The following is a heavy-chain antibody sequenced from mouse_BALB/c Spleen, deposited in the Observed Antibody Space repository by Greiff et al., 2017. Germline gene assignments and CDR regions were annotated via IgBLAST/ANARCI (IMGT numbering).Heavy chain of an antibody. CDR1: GYTFSSYW. CDR2: ILPGSGST. D-gene: IGHD2-4*01. V-gene: IGHV1-9*01. CDR3: EREIYSDYPYYAMDY. Sequence: QVQLKQSGAELMKPGASVKISCKATGYTFSSYWIEWVKQRPGHGLEWIGEILPGSGSTNYNEKFKGKATFTADTSSNTAYMQLSSLTSEDSAFSNYEREIYSDYPYYAMDYWGQGTSVTVSS. J-gene: IGHJ4*01.